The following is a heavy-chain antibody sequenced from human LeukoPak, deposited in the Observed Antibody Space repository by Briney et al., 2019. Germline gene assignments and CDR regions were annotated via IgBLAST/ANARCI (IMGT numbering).Heavy chain of an antibody. J-gene: IGHJ5*02. Sequence: ASVKVSCKASGYTFTSYYMHWVRQAPGQGLEWMGIINPSGGSTSYAQKFQGRVTMTRDTSTSTVYMELSSLRSEDTAVYYCARDVTMVRGVISRFDPWGQGTLVTVSS. V-gene: IGHV1-46*01. CDR3: ARDVTMVRGVISRFDP. D-gene: IGHD3-10*01. CDR1: GYTFTSYY. CDR2: INPSGGST.